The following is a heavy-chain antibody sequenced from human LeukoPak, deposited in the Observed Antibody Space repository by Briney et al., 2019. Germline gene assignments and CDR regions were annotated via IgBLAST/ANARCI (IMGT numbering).Heavy chain of an antibody. D-gene: IGHD3-10*01. CDR1: GFTFSSYG. V-gene: IGHV3-23*01. CDR3: AKLGDGSGTVWSSFDY. Sequence: GGSLRLSCAASGFTFSSYGMSWVRQAPGKGLEWVSAISGSGGSTYYADSVKGRFTISRDNSKNTLYLQMNSLRAEDTAVYYCAKLGDGSGTVWSSFDYWGQGTLVTVSS. J-gene: IGHJ4*02. CDR2: ISGSGGST.